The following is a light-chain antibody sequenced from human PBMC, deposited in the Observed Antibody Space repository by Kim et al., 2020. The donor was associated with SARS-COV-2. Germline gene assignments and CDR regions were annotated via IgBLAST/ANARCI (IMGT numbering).Light chain of an antibody. CDR1: SSDVGGYNS. CDR2: DVS. CDR3: SSYTSSSTRV. V-gene: IGLV2-14*03. Sequence: QSALTQPASVSGSPGQSITISCTGTSSDVGGYNSVSWYQQHPGKAPKLMIHDVSNRPSGVSDRFSGSKSGNTASLTISGLQAEDEADYYCSSYTSSSTRVFGGGTQLTVL. J-gene: IGLJ2*01.